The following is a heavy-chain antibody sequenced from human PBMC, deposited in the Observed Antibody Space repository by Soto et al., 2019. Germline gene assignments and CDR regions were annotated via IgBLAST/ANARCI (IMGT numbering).Heavy chain of an antibody. D-gene: IGHD3-9*01. Sequence: GGSLRLSCAASGFTVGSNYMSWVRQAPGKGLEWVSVIYSEGTPYYADSVKGRFTISRENSNNTLYLHMNNLRAEDTAVYYCARSTYYDILTGSYYYYAMDVWGQGTPVTVSS. V-gene: IGHV3-53*01. CDR1: GFTVGSNY. J-gene: IGHJ6*02. CDR2: IYSEGTP. CDR3: ARSTYYDILTGSYYYYAMDV.